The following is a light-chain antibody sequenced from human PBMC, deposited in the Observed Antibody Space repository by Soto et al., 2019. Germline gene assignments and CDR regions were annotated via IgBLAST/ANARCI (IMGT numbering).Light chain of an antibody. V-gene: IGKV2D-29*01. CDR3: LQTIQLPLT. CDR1: QSLLHSDGRTY. CDR2: EAS. J-gene: IGKJ2*01. Sequence: DIVLTQTPLSLSVTPGQPASISCRSTQSLLHSDGRTYLYWYLQRPGQPPHLLMYEASNRFSGVPDRFSGSGSETDFTLEVSRVEAEDVGVYYCLQTIQLPLTFGQGTYLEIK.